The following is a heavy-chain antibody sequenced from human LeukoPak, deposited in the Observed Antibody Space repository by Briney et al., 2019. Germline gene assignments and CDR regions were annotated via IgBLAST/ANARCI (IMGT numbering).Heavy chain of an antibody. J-gene: IGHJ5*02. CDR1: GFTFSSCA. Sequence: PGGSLRLSCAASGFTFSSCAMSWVRQAPGKGLEWVSSITGSATSSYYVDSLKGRFTISRHNSKNMLYLQMNSLRAEDTATYYCVKHPVAIAAPNWFDPWGQGTLVIVSS. D-gene: IGHD6-6*01. CDR3: VKHPVAIAAPNWFDP. V-gene: IGHV3-23*01. CDR2: ITGSATSS.